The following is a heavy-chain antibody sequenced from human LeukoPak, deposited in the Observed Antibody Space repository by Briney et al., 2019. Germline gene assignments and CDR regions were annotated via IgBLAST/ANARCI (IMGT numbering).Heavy chain of an antibody. CDR1: EFTFSDYY. CDR3: ARSHYDFWSGYPPNFDY. V-gene: IGHV3-11*04. D-gene: IGHD3-3*01. Sequence: GGSLRLSCAASEFTFSDYYMSWIRQAPGKGLEWVSYISSRGSTVYYADSVKGRFTISRDNAKNSLYLQMNSLRAEDTAVYYCARSHYDFWSGYPPNFDYWGQGTLVTVSS. CDR2: ISSRGSTV. J-gene: IGHJ4*02.